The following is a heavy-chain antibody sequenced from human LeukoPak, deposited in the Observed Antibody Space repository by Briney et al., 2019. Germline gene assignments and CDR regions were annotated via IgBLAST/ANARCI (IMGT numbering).Heavy chain of an antibody. V-gene: IGHV3-30*02. CDR3: AREPFDAVRGVSPWYFDL. CDR1: GFTFSSYG. CDR2: IRYDGSNK. D-gene: IGHD3-10*01. Sequence: PPGGSLRLSCAASGFTFSSYGMHWVRQAPGKGLEWVAFIRYDGSNKYYADSVKGRFTISSDNSRNTLYLDMNGLRTEDTALYYCAREPFDAVRGVSPWYFDLWGRGTLVTVSS. J-gene: IGHJ2*01.